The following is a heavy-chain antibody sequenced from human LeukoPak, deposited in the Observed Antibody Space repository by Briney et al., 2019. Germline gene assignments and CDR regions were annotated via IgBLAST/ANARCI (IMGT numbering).Heavy chain of an antibody. CDR1: GGTFSSYA. CDR2: IIPILGIA. Sequence: ASVKVSCKASGGTFSSYAISWVRQAPGQGLEWMGRIIPILGIANYAQKFQGRVTITADRSTSTAYMELSSLRSEDTAVYYCARDKGYSNYVALYYYYGIDVWGQGTTVTVSS. D-gene: IGHD4-11*01. V-gene: IGHV1-69*04. J-gene: IGHJ6*02. CDR3: ARDKGYSNYVALYYYYGIDV.